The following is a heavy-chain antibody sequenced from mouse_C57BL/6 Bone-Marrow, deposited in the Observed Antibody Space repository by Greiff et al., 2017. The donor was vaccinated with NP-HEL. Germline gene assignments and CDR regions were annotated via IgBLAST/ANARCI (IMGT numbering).Heavy chain of an antibody. Sequence: VQLQQPGAELVKPGASVKMSCKASGYTFTSYWITWVKQRPGQGLEWIGDIYPGSGSTNYNEKFKSKATLTVDKSSSTAYMQLSSLTSEDAAVYYCARDYGSTFDYWGQGTTLTVSS. CDR2: IYPGSGST. D-gene: IGHD1-1*01. CDR3: ARDYGSTFDY. CDR1: GYTFTSYW. V-gene: IGHV1-55*01. J-gene: IGHJ2*01.